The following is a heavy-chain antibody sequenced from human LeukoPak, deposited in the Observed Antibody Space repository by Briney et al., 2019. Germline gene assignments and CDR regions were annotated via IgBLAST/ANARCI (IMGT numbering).Heavy chain of an antibody. D-gene: IGHD3-3*01. J-gene: IGHJ4*02. V-gene: IGHV1-2*02. CDR1: GYTFTGYY. Sequence: GASVKVSCKASGYTFTGYYMHWVRQAPGQGLEWMGWINPNSGGTNYAQKFQGRVTMTRDTSISTAYMELSRLRSDDTAVYYCAITVRYDFWSGYHLSYWGQGTLVTVSS. CDR3: AITVRYDFWSGYHLSY. CDR2: INPNSGGT.